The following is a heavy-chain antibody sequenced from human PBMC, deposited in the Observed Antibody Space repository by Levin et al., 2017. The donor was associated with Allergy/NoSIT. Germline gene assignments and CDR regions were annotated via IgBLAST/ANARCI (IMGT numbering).Heavy chain of an antibody. J-gene: IGHJ5*02. CDR3: TSVGTLTSLSTA. CDR2: IKSKSDGGTI. CDR1: GFNFRDAW. V-gene: IGHV3-15*01. D-gene: IGHD5/OR15-5a*01. Sequence: LSLTCAASGFNFRDAWMTWVRQGPGKGLEWVGRIKSKSDGGTIDYAAPVKGRFIISRDDSINTLYLQMNSLKSEDTAIYYCTSVGTLTSLSTAWGQGTLVTVSS.